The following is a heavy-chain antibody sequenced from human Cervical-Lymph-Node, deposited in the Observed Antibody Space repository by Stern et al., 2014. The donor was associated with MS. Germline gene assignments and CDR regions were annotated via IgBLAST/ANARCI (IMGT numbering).Heavy chain of an antibody. Sequence: QLVQSGAEVKDPGASVKVSCKASGYSFISHAMHWVRQAPGQTFEWMGWINGDNGNTKYSQKLQGRVTITRDKTTSTAYMELSSLTSEDTAVYYCARAGYCSPSTCSDAFDIWGQGTMVTVS. CDR3: ARAGYCSPSTCSDAFDI. J-gene: IGHJ3*02. V-gene: IGHV1-3*01. CDR1: GYSFISHA. D-gene: IGHD2-15*01. CDR2: INGDNGNT.